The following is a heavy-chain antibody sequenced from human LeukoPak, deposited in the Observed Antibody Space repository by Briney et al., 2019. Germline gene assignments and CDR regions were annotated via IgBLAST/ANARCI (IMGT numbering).Heavy chain of an antibody. CDR2: ISSSGSTI. CDR1: GFTFSNFE. J-gene: IGHJ4*02. V-gene: IGHV3-48*03. CDR3: SAVVPTAIGSSFDY. D-gene: IGHD2-2*02. Sequence: QPGGSLRLSCAASGFTFSNFEMHWVRQAPGKGLEWVSYISSSGSTIYYADSVKGRFTTSRDNAKNSLYLQMHSLRAEDTAVYYCSAVVPTAIGSSFDYWGQGTLVTVSS.